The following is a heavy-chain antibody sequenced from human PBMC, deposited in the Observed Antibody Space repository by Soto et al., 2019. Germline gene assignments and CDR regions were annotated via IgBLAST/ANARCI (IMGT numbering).Heavy chain of an antibody. CDR1: GYSFTSYW. CDR2: IYPGDSDT. V-gene: IGHV5-51*01. J-gene: IGHJ4*02. Sequence: PGESLKISCKGSGYSFTSYWIGWVRQMPGKGLEWMGIIYPGDSDTRYSPSFQGRVTITADESTSTAYMELSSLRSEDTAVYYCARGRKDSSGWYAIDYWGQGTLVTVSS. CDR3: ARGRKDSSGWYAIDY. D-gene: IGHD6-19*01.